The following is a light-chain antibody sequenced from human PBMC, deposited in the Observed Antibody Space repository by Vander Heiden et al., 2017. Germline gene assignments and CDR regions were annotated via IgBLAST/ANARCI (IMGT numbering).Light chain of an antibody. CDR2: DAS. Sequence: IQMTQPPSSLSASVGDRVTITCQASQDISNHLNWYQQKPGKAPKVLLYDASNLETGVPSRVSGSGSAAYFTLTISILQPEHIGTSYCQREDDVGSTFGQRTKLEIK. V-gene: IGKV1-33*01. J-gene: IGKJ2*01. CDR1: QDISNH. CDR3: QREDDVGST.